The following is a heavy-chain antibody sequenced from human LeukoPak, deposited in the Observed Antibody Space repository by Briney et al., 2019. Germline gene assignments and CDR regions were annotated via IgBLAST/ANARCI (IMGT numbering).Heavy chain of an antibody. CDR1: GGSLSTYY. V-gene: IGHV4-59*01. J-gene: IGHJ3*02. CDR2: ISYSGNT. CDR3: ARRRDYVWGSYRYAFDI. Sequence: PSETLSLTCTVSGGSLSTYYWSWIRQPPGKGLEWIGYISYSGNTNYNPSLKSRVTMSVDTSKNQFSLKLSSVTAADTAVYYCARRRDYVWGSYRYAFDIWGQGTMVTVSS. D-gene: IGHD3-16*02.